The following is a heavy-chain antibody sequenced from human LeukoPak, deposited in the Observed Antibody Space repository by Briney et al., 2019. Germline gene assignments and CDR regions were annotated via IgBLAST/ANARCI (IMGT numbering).Heavy chain of an antibody. V-gene: IGHV4-31*03. Sequence: SETLSLTCTVSGGSISSGGYYWSWIRQHPGKGLEWIGYIYYSGSTYYNPSLKSRVTISVDTSKNQFPLKLSSVTAADTAVYYCARKGDSSGWYYFDYWGQGTLVTVSA. CDR1: GGSISSGGYY. CDR3: ARKGDSSGWYYFDY. D-gene: IGHD6-19*01. J-gene: IGHJ4*02. CDR2: IYYSGST.